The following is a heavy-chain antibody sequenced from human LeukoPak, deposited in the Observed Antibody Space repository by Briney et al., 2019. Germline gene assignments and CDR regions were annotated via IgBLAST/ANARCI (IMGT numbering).Heavy chain of an antibody. CDR3: ARDGAIVVVPAAGGLDY. D-gene: IGHD2-2*01. V-gene: IGHV3-21*01. CDR1: GFTFSSYS. CDR2: ISSSSYI. J-gene: IGHJ4*02. Sequence: PGGSLRLSCAASGFTFSSYSMNWVRQAPGKGLEWVSSISSSSYIYYADSVKGRFTISRDNAKNSLYLQMNGLRAEDTAVYYCARDGAIVVVPAAGGLDYWGQGTLVTVSS.